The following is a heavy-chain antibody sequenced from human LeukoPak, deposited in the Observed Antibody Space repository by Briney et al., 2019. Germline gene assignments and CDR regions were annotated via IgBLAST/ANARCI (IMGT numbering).Heavy chain of an antibody. CDR3: AKEKGWELLRSYIDF. CDR1: GFTFSSYG. Sequence: PGGSLRLSCETSGFTFSSYGMHWVRQAPGKGLQWVAVISFDGTNTVYLDSVKGRFTISRDNSKNTLYLQMNSLTSEETATYYCAKEKGWELLRSYIDFWGQGTLVTVYS. J-gene: IGHJ4*02. V-gene: IGHV3-30*18. D-gene: IGHD1-26*01. CDR2: ISFDGTNT.